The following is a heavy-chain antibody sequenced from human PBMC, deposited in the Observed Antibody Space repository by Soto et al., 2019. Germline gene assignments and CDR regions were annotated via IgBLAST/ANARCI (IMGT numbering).Heavy chain of an antibody. CDR3: ATLGSGEGVVGAILNWFDP. CDR1: GYTLTELS. J-gene: IGHJ5*02. V-gene: IGHV1-24*01. CDR2: FDPEDGET. Sequence: QVQLVQSGAEVKKPGASVKVSCKVSGYTLTELSMHWVRQAPGKGLEWMGGFDPEDGETIYSQKFQGRVTVTEDTSTDTGYMEVSSLRSEDTAVYYCATLGSGEGVVGAILNWFDPWGQGTLVTVSS. D-gene: IGHD1-26*01.